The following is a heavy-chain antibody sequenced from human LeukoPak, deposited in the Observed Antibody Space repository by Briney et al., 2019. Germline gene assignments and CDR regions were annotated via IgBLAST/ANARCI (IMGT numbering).Heavy chain of an antibody. CDR3: ARVIRGVIMVDAFDI. D-gene: IGHD3-10*01. V-gene: IGHV3-11*05. Sequence: GGSLRLSCEASGFTFSDYYMSWIRQAPGKGLEWVSYISSSSSYTNYAESVKGRFTISRDNAKNSLYLQMNSLRAEDTAVYYCARVIRGVIMVDAFDIWGQGTMVTVSS. J-gene: IGHJ3*02. CDR2: ISSSSSYT. CDR1: GFTFSDYY.